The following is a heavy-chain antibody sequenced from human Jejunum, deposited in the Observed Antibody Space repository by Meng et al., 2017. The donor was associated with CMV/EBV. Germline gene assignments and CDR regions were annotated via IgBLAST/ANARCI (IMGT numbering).Heavy chain of an antibody. J-gene: IGHJ6*02. CDR1: YTFSNLG. CDR3: ARGLIRFGEHTDAMDV. Sequence: YTFSNLGISWVRQAPGQGLEWMGWISGYNGNTNYAQKFQGRVTLTTEPSTSTAYMDLRTLRSDDTAVYYCARGLIRFGEHTDAMDVWGPGTTVTVSS. CDR2: ISGYNGNT. D-gene: IGHD3-10*01. V-gene: IGHV1-18*01.